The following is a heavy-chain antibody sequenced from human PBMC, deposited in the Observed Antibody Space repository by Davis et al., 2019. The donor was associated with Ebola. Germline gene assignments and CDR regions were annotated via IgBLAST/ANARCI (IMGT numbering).Heavy chain of an antibody. Sequence: MPSETLSLTCAVSGGSISSSNWWSWVRQHPGKGLEWIGYIYYSGSTYYNPSLKSRVTISVDTSKNQFSLKLSSVTAADTAVYYCARVYTHNWFDPWGQGTLVTVSS. V-gene: IGHV4-31*11. J-gene: IGHJ5*02. CDR3: ARVYTHNWFDP. CDR1: GGSISSSNW. D-gene: IGHD1-14*01. CDR2: IYYSGST.